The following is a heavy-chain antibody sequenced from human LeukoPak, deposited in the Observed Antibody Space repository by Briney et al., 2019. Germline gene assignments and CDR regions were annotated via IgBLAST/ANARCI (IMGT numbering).Heavy chain of an antibody. D-gene: IGHD6-13*01. J-gene: IGHJ6*02. Sequence: PGRSLRLSCAASGFTFSSYGMHWVRQAPGKGLEWVAVIWSDGSSKHYADSVKGRFTISRDNSKNTLYLQMNSLRAEDTALYYCARGQPPSYYDMDVWGQGTTVTASS. CDR3: ARGQPPSYYDMDV. CDR1: GFTFSSYG. V-gene: IGHV3-33*01. CDR2: IWSDGSSK.